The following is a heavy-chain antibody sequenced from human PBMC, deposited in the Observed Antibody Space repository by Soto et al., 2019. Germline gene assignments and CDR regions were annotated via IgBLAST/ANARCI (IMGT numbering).Heavy chain of an antibody. Sequence: EVQLVESGGGLVQPGGSLRLSCAASGFTFSSYNMHWVRQATGKGLEWVSAIGTAGDTYYPGSVKGRFTISRENDKNSRYLQMNSRRVGDTAVYYCARRSPPDPWSQGTLVTVSS. CDR3: ARRSPPDP. V-gene: IGHV3-13*01. CDR2: IGTAGDT. CDR1: GFTFSSYN. J-gene: IGHJ5*02.